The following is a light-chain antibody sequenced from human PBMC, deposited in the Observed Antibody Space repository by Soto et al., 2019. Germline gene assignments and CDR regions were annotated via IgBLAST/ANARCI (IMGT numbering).Light chain of an antibody. CDR3: QQVQSEPFT. Sequence: IQLTQSPSSLSASVGDRVTITCRASQGIFSHLAWYQQKPGKAPRLLIYGASTLQRGVPSRFSGSGEGTEFTLAISSLQPEDFATYYCQQVQSEPFTFGQGTRLEIK. V-gene: IGKV1-9*01. CDR2: GAS. J-gene: IGKJ5*01. CDR1: QGIFSH.